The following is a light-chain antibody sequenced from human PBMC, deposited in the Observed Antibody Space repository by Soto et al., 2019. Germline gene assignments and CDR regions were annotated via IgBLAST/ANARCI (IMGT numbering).Light chain of an antibody. Sequence: EIVLTQSPGTLSLSPGERATLSCRASQSVAKNFLGWYQQKPGQAPRLLIYHASNRATGIPDRFSGTASGKDFTLAISRLEPEDSAVYYCHQYATSPLTFGGGTKVEIK. V-gene: IGKV3-20*01. J-gene: IGKJ4*01. CDR2: HAS. CDR1: QSVAKNF. CDR3: HQYATSPLT.